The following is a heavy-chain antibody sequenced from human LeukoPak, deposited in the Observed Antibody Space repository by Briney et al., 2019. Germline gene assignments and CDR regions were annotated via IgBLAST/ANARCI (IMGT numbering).Heavy chain of an antibody. V-gene: IGHV4-39*07. J-gene: IGHJ4*02. CDR1: GVSISSGSNY. CDR2: INHSGST. CDR3: ARGGWLQLEDFDY. D-gene: IGHD5-24*01. Sequence: SETLSLTCSVSGVSISSGSNYWGWIRQPPGKGLEWIGEINHSGSTNYNPSLKSRVTISVDTSKNQFSLKLSSVTAADTAVYYCARGGWLQLEDFDYWGQGTLVTVSS.